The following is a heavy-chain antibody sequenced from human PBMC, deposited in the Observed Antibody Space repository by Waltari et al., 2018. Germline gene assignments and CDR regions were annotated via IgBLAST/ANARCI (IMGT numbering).Heavy chain of an antibody. CDR1: GGSISSYY. D-gene: IGHD2-2*01. V-gene: IGHV4-4*07. CDR3: ARDLGCSSTSCYEAGDDAFDI. J-gene: IGHJ3*02. Sequence: QVQLQESGPGLVKPSETLSLTCTVSGGSISSYYWSWIRQPAGKGLEWIGRIYTSGSTNYNPSLKSRVTISVDTSKNQFSLKLSSVTAADTAVYYCARDLGCSSTSCYEAGDDAFDIWGQGTMVTVSS. CDR2: IYTSGST.